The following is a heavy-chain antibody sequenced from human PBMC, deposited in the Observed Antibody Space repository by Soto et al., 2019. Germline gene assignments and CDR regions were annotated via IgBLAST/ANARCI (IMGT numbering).Heavy chain of an antibody. V-gene: IGHV4-34*01. CDR2: INHSGST. Sequence: PSETLSLTCAVYGGSFSGYYWSWIRQPPGKGLEWIGEINHSGSTNYNPSLKSRVTISVDTSKNQFSLKLSSVTAADTAVYYCARDRFRDYYGSGSYYYYYYGMYVWGQGTTVPGSS. J-gene: IGHJ6*02. CDR1: GGSFSGYY. D-gene: IGHD3-10*01. CDR3: ARDRFRDYYGSGSYYYYYYGMYV.